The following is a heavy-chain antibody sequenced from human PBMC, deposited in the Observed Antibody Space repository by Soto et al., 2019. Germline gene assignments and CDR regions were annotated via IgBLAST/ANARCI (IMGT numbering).Heavy chain of an antibody. CDR1: GAPMTSDGYY. CDR3: ARAAGSTPLDS. J-gene: IGHJ4*02. Sequence: VQLQESGPGLVRPSQTLSLTCTVSGAPMTSDGYYWSWIRQHPGKGLEWIGYIYKNGNAYYNPSLSSRPTISVDTSKNQFSLNLSSVTAADTAVYYCARAAGSTPLDSWGQGTLVTVSS. V-gene: IGHV4-31*03. D-gene: IGHD6-25*01. CDR2: IYKNGNA.